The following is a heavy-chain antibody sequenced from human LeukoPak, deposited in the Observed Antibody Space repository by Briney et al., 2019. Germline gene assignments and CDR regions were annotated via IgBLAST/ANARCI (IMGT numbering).Heavy chain of an antibody. CDR2: INSDGSST. J-gene: IGHJ3*01. CDR3: ARTEYCSPTSCKYASF. V-gene: IGHV3-74*01. CDR1: GFTFSSNW. Sequence: GGSLRLSCAASGFTFSSNWMHWVRQAPGKGLEWVSQINSDGSSTNYADSVKGRFTISRDNAKNTLYLQMNSLRAEDTAVYYCARTEYCSPTSCKYASFWGQGTMVTVSS. D-gene: IGHD2-2*01.